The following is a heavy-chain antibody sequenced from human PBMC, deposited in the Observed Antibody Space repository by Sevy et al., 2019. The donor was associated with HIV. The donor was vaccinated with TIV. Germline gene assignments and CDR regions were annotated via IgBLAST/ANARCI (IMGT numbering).Heavy chain of an antibody. CDR1: GFTFSNYA. V-gene: IGHV3-23*01. D-gene: IGHD2-2*01. Sequence: GGSLRLSCAASGFTFSNYAMSWVRQAPEKGLEWVSSISRSGGSTYYADSVKGRFTISRDNSKNTLYLQMNSLRAEETAVYYCAKVDVVVPVADYGLDVWGQGTTVTVSS. CDR3: AKVDVVVPVADYGLDV. J-gene: IGHJ6*02. CDR2: ISRSGGST.